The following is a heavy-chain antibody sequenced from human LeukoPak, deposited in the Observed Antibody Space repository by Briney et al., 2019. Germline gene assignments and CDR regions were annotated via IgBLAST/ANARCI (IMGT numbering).Heavy chain of an antibody. V-gene: IGHV3-21*01. D-gene: IGHD2-15*01. CDR3: ARYGSGPNWFDP. Sequence: PGGSLRLSCAASGFTFSSYSMNWVRQAPGKGLEWVSSISSSSSCIYYADSVKGRFTISRDNAKNSLYLQMNSLRAEDTAVYYCARYGSGPNWFDPWGQGTLVTVSS. CDR1: GFTFSSYS. J-gene: IGHJ5*02. CDR2: ISSSSSCI.